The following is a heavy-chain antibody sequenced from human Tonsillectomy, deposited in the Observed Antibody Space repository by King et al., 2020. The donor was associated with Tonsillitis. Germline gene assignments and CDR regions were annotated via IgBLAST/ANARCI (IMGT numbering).Heavy chain of an antibody. Sequence: QLQESGPGLVKPSETLSLTCTVSGGSISSSSYFWGWIRQPPGKGLEWIGNIYYSGSTYYNPSLKSRVTISVDTSKNQFSLKLSSVTAADTAVYYCARPHANKITIIGVDNGWFDPWGQGTLVTVSS. CDR2: IYYSGST. D-gene: IGHD3-3*01. V-gene: IGHV4-39*01. CDR3: ARPHANKITIIGVDNGWFDP. J-gene: IGHJ5*02. CDR1: GGSISSSSYF.